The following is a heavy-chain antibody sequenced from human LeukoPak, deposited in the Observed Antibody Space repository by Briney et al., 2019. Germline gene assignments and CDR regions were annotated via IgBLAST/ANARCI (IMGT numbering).Heavy chain of an antibody. CDR1: GFTFSGYG. Sequence: GGSLRLSCAASGFTFSGYGMHWVRQAPGKGLEWVAVTSYDGSNKYYRDSVRGRFTISRDNSKNTLYLQMNSLRAEDTAVYYCAKGPHTSSWYKHAFDIWAQGTMVTVSS. J-gene: IGHJ3*02. D-gene: IGHD6-13*01. V-gene: IGHV3-30*18. CDR3: AKGPHTSSWYKHAFDI. CDR2: TSYDGSNK.